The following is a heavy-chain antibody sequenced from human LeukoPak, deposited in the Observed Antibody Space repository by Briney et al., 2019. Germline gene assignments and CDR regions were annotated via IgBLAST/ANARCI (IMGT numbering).Heavy chain of an antibody. J-gene: IGHJ4*02. CDR2: ISANGGAT. Sequence: GGSLRLSCAASGFTFSSYAMSWVRQAPGKGLECVSLISANGGATYYADSVKGRFTISRDNSKSTLYLQMNSLRADDTAVYYCAKASGSPYYFDYWGQGTLVTVSS. CDR1: GFTFSSYA. CDR3: AKASGSPYYFDY. V-gene: IGHV3-23*01. D-gene: IGHD3-10*01.